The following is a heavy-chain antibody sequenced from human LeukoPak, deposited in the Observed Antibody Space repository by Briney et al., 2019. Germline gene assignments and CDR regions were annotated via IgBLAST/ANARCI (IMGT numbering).Heavy chain of an antibody. CDR3: ARDVAARPLAYFDY. D-gene: IGHD6-6*01. J-gene: IGHJ4*02. CDR1: GFTFSSYW. Sequence: GSLRLSCAASGFTFSSYWMHWVRQPPGKGLEWIGEIYHSGSTNYNPSLKSRVTISVDKSKNQFSLKLSSVTAADTAVYYCARDVAARPLAYFDYWGQGTLVTVSS. CDR2: IYHSGST. V-gene: IGHV4-4*02.